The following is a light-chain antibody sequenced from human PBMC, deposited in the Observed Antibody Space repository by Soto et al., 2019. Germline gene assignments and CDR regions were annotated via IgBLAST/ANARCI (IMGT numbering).Light chain of an antibody. Sequence: EIVLTQSPGTLSLSPGERATLSCRASQSVSRNFLAWYQQKPGQAPKLLISGASSRATGIPDRFSGSGSGTDFTLTISRLEAEDFALYSCQQYGSAPGTFGQGTKLEIK. V-gene: IGKV3-20*01. CDR2: GAS. CDR3: QQYGSAPGT. CDR1: QSVSRNF. J-gene: IGKJ2*02.